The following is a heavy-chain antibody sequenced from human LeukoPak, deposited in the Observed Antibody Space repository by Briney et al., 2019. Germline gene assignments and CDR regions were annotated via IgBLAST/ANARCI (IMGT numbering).Heavy chain of an antibody. V-gene: IGHV4-30-2*01. CDR2: IYHSGST. Sequence: SETLSLTCTVSGGSISSGGYYWSWIRQPPGKGLEWIGYIYHSGSTYYNPSLKSRVTISVDRSKNQFSLKLSSVTAADTAVYYCARDTSYYDSSGPSIDYWGQGTLVTVSP. D-gene: IGHD3-22*01. J-gene: IGHJ4*02. CDR1: GGSISSGGYY. CDR3: ARDTSYYDSSGPSIDY.